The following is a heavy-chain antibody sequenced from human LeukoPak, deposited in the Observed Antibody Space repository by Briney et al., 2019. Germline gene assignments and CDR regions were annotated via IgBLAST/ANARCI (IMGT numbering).Heavy chain of an antibody. CDR3: ARGARKGDDYGGFFDY. Sequence: GRSLRLSCAASGFTFSRYAMHWVRQAPGKGLEWVAVISYDGSHTYYADSVRGRFTISRDNSRNTLYLQMNSLRAEDTAVYYCARGARKGDDYGGFFDYWGQGTLVTVSS. CDR2: ISYDGSHT. CDR1: GFTFSRYA. V-gene: IGHV3-30*04. D-gene: IGHD4-23*01. J-gene: IGHJ4*02.